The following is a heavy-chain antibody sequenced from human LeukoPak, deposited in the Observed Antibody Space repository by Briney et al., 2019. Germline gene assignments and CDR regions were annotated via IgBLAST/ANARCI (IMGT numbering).Heavy chain of an antibody. Sequence: PGRSLRLSCAASGFTLSSYGMHWVRQAPGKGLEWVAVISYDGSNKYYADSVKGRFTISRDNSKNTLYLQMNSLRAEDTAVYYCAKGGYSSGRTADYWGQGTLVTVSS. CDR1: GFTLSSYG. V-gene: IGHV3-30*18. D-gene: IGHD6-19*01. CDR3: AKGGYSSGRTADY. J-gene: IGHJ4*02. CDR2: ISYDGSNK.